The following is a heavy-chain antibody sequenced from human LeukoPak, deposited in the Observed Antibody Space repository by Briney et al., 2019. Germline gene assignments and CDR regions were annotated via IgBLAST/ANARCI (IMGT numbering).Heavy chain of an antibody. CDR1: GYSITSGYY. V-gene: IGHV4-38-2*02. D-gene: IGHD3-22*01. CDR3: ARDPRYDSSGHTGNY. CDR2: IYYSGST. J-gene: IGHJ4*02. Sequence: SETLSLTXGVSGYSITSGYYWAWIRQPPGKGLEWIGNIYYSGSTYYNPSLKSRVTISVDTSKNQFSLKLSSVTAADTAVYYCARDPRYDSSGHTGNYWGQGTLVTVSS.